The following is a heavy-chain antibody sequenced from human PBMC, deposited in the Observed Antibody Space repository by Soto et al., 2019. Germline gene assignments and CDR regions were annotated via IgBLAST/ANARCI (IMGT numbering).Heavy chain of an antibody. D-gene: IGHD1-1*01. CDR2: IYATGTT. CDR3: VRDGTKTLRDWFDP. V-gene: IGHV4-4*07. Sequence: SETLSLTCTVSGASISGFYWSWIRKSAGKGLEWIGRIYATGTTDYDPSLKSRVMMSVDTSKKQFSLKLRSVTAADTAVYYCVRDGTKTLRDWFDPWGQGISVTVSS. J-gene: IGHJ5*02. CDR1: GASISGFY.